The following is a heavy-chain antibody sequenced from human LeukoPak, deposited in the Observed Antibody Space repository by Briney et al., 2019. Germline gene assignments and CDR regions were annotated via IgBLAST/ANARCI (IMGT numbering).Heavy chain of an antibody. V-gene: IGHV3-7*01. CDR3: AKDSYSKGDF. CDR1: GFTFSYHW. J-gene: IGHJ4*02. CDR2: IKNDGAVK. Sequence: GGSLTISCAASGFTFSYHWMTWFHQAPPKLQQWVDNIKNDGAVKNYVDSVKGRFTISRENSKNSLYLQMNSLRAEDTAVYYCAKDSYSKGDFWGQGVLVTVSS. D-gene: IGHD6-13*01.